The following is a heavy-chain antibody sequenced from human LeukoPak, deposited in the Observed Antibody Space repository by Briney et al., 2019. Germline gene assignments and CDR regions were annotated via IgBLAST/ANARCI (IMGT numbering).Heavy chain of an antibody. CDR2: ISFSNSTL. Sequence: GGSLRLSCAASGFTFSSYEMNWVRQAPGKGLEWVSYISFSNSTLYYADSVRGRFTISRDNAKNSLSLQMNSLRAEDTAVYYGAGGGATSFDYWGQGILVTVSS. CDR3: AGGGATSFDY. D-gene: IGHD5-12*01. J-gene: IGHJ4*02. V-gene: IGHV3-48*03. CDR1: GFTFSSYE.